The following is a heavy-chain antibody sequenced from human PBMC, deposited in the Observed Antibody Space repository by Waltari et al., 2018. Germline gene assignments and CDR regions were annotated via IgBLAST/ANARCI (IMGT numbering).Heavy chain of an antibody. V-gene: IGHV1-2*02. CDR2: INPNSGGT. CDR1: GYTFTGYY. Sequence: QVQLVQSGAEVKKPGASVKVSCKASGYTFTGYYMHWMRQAPGQGLEWMGWINPNSGGTNYAQKFQGRVTMTRDTSISTAYMELSRLRSDDTAVYYCARNYYDSSGYYAFDYWGQGTLVTVSS. CDR3: ARNYYDSSGYYAFDY. D-gene: IGHD3-22*01. J-gene: IGHJ4*02.